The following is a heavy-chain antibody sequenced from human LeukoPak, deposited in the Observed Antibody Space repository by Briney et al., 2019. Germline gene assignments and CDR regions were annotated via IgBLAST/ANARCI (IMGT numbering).Heavy chain of an antibody. D-gene: IGHD3-22*01. Sequence: SQTLSLTCTVSGGSISSGDYYWSWIRQPPGKGLEWIGYIYYSGSTYYNPSLKSRVTISVDTSKNQFSLKLSSVTAADTAVYYCAGYMGQWLPRWRYWSDPWGQGTLVTVSS. V-gene: IGHV4-30-4*01. J-gene: IGHJ5*02. CDR3: AGYMGQWLPRWRYWSDP. CDR2: IYYSGST. CDR1: GGSISSGDYY.